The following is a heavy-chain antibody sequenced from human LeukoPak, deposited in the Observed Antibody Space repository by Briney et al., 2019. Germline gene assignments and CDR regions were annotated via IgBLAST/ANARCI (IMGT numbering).Heavy chain of an antibody. CDR2: INPSGGST. V-gene: IGHV1-46*01. J-gene: IGHJ4*02. D-gene: IGHD5-18*01. CDR1: GYTFTSYY. Sequence: GASVKVSCKASGYTFTSYYMHWVRQAPGQGLEWMGVINPSGGSTNYAQKFQGRVTMTRDTPTSTVYMELRSLRSEDTAVYSCARGVHNYGNFDFWGQGTLVTVSS. CDR3: ARGVHNYGNFDF.